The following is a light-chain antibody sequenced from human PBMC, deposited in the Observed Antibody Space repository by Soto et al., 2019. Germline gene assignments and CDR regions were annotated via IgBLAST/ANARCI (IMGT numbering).Light chain of an antibody. V-gene: IGKV3-11*01. Sequence: EVALKQSLGTLCFSPWAIANIFCRASQSVSSYLAWYQQKPGQAPRLLIYDASNRATGIPARFSGSGSGTDFTLTISSLEPEDFAVYYCQQRSNWPLTFGGGTKVDIK. CDR1: QSVSSY. CDR3: QQRSNWPLT. J-gene: IGKJ4*01. CDR2: DAS.